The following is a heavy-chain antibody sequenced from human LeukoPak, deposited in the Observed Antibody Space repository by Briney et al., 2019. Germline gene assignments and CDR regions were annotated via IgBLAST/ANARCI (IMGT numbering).Heavy chain of an antibody. CDR3: ARGKNGDYSFFYYYYMDV. CDR2: IYSGGST. D-gene: IGHD4-17*01. V-gene: IGHV3-53*01. CDR1: GFTVSSNY. J-gene: IGHJ6*03. Sequence: GGSLRLSCAASGFTVSSNYMSWVRQAPGKGLEWVSVIYSGGSTYYADSVKGRFTISRDNSKITLYLQMNSLRAEDTAVYYCARGKNGDYSFFYYYYMDVWGKGTTVTVSS.